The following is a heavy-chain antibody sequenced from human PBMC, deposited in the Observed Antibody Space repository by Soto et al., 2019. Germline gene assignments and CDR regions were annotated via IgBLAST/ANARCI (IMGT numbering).Heavy chain of an antibody. D-gene: IGHD3-3*01. CDR2: IRSKAYGGTT. V-gene: IGHV3-49*03. J-gene: IGHJ6*02. CDR3: TRDWWARSYYDFWSGYHYYGMDV. CDR1: GFTFGDYA. Sequence: HPGGSLRLSCTASGFTFGDYAMSWFRQAPGKGLEWVGFIRSKAYGGTTEYAASVKGRFTISRDDSKSIAYLQMNSLKTEDTAVYYCTRDWWARSYYDFWSGYHYYGMDVWGQGTTVTVSS.